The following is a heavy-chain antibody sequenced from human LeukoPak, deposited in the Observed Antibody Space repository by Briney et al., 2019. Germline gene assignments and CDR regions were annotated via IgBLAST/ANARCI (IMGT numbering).Heavy chain of an antibody. Sequence: PGGSLRLSCAASGFTFSSYSMNWVRQAPGKGLEWVSSITSSNYIYYADSLKGRFTISRDNAENSLYLQMNSLRAEDTAVYYCARRGGSYSPFGYWGQGTLVTVSS. J-gene: IGHJ4*02. D-gene: IGHD1-26*01. CDR3: ARRGGSYSPFGY. V-gene: IGHV3-21*01. CDR2: ITSSNYI. CDR1: GFTFSSYS.